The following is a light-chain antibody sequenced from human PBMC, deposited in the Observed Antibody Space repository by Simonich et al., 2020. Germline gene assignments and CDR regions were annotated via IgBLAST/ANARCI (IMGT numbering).Light chain of an antibody. CDR3: QQYYSTPYT. V-gene: IGKV4-1*01. CDR2: LAS. J-gene: IGKJ2*01. Sequence: DIVMTQSPDSLAVSLGERATINCKSSQSVLYSSNNKNYLAWYQQKPGQPPKLLIYLASTRESGVPDRFSGSGSGTYFTLTISSLQAEDVAVYYCQQYYSTPYTFGQWTKLEIK. CDR1: QSVLYSSNNKNY.